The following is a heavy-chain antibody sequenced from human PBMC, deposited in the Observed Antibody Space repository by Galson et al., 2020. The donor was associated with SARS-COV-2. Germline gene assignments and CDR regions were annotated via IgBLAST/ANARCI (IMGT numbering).Heavy chain of an antibody. V-gene: IGHV1-2*02. Sequence: ASVKVPCKDSGYTFTGYYMHWVRQAPGQGLEWMGWINPNSGGTNYAQKFQGRVTMTRYTSISTAYMELSRLRSDDTAVYYCASQPALGYCSGGSCYSWGQGTLVTVSS. J-gene: IGHJ4*02. CDR3: ASQPALGYCSGGSCYS. CDR1: GYTFTGYY. D-gene: IGHD2-15*01. CDR2: INPNSGGT.